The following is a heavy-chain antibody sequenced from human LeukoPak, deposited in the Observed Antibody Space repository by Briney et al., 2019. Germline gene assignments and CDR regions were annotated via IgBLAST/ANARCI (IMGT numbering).Heavy chain of an antibody. CDR2: ISSSSSYI. V-gene: IGHV3-21*01. J-gene: IGHJ4*02. Sequence: GGSLRLSCAASGFTFNSYTMNWVRQAPGKGLEWVSSISSSSSYIYYADSVKGRFTISRDNAKNSLYLQMDSLRAEDTAVYYCAKDPSFRPGYFDYWGQGTLVTVSS. CDR1: GFTFNSYT. CDR3: AKDPSFRPGYFDY.